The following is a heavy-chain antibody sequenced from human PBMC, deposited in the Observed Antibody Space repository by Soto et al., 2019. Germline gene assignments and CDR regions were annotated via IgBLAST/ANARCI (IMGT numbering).Heavy chain of an antibody. Sequence: QVQLVESGGGVVQPGRSLRLSCAASGFTFSSYGIHWVRQAPGKGLEWVAVIWYDGSNKYYADSVKGRFTISRDNSKNTLYLQMNSLRAEDTAVYYCARDSPKPSRATVQHYGMDVWGQGTTVTVSS. D-gene: IGHD4-4*01. CDR3: ARDSPKPSRATVQHYGMDV. J-gene: IGHJ6*02. V-gene: IGHV3-33*01. CDR2: IWYDGSNK. CDR1: GFTFSSYG.